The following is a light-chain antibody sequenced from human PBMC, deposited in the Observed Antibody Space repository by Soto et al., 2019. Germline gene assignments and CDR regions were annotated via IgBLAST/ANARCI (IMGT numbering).Light chain of an antibody. Sequence: EVVLTQSPGTLSLSPGERATLSCRASQNIRGNELAWYQQKPGQAPRLLIYRGSSRATGIPDRFSGRGSGTDFTLIISRLEPDDFAVYYCQDYGTSAPWTFGQGTKVEIK. CDR3: QDYGTSAPWT. J-gene: IGKJ1*01. CDR2: RGS. V-gene: IGKV3-20*01. CDR1: QNIRGNE.